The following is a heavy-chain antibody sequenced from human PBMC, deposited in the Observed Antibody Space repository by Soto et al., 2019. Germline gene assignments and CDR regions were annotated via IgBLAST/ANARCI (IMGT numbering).Heavy chain of an antibody. CDR3: ARLNRDGYNPEGPFYYYYGMDV. Sequence: SETLSLTCTVSGGSISSSSYYWGWIRQPPGKGLERIGSFYYSGSTYYNPSLKIRVTISVDTSKNQFSLKLSSVTAADTAVYYCARLNRDGYNPEGPFYYYYGMDVWGQGTTVTVSS. CDR1: GGSISSSSYY. V-gene: IGHV4-39*01. D-gene: IGHD5-12*01. CDR2: FYYSGST. J-gene: IGHJ6*02.